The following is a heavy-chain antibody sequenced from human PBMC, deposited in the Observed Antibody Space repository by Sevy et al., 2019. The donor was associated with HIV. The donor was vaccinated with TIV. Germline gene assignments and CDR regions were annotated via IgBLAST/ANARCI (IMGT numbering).Heavy chain of an antibody. V-gene: IGHV3-7*03. CDR2: IKGDGSER. D-gene: IGHD2-2*01. J-gene: IGHJ6*02. CDR1: GFTFSNYW. CDR3: ARDCSSTTCLWGLDV. Sequence: GGSLRLSCAASGFTFSNYWMTWVRQAPGKGLEWVANIKGDGSERYYVASVKGRFTISSDNAKNPLYLQMNSLRADDTAVYYCARDCSSTTCLWGLDVWGQGTTVTVSS.